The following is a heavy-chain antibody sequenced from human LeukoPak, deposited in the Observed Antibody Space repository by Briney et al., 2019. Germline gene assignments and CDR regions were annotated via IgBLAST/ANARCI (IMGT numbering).Heavy chain of an antibody. D-gene: IGHD4-17*01. V-gene: IGHV4-61*01. Sequence: SETLSLTCNVSGASVSSGSYYWSWIRQPPGKELEWIGYIYYSGSTSYNPSLKSRVTISVDTSKNQFSLKLSSVTAADTAVYYCARGPTVLGFDYWGQGTLVTVSS. J-gene: IGHJ4*02. CDR1: GASVSSGSYY. CDR3: ARGPTVLGFDY. CDR2: IYYSGST.